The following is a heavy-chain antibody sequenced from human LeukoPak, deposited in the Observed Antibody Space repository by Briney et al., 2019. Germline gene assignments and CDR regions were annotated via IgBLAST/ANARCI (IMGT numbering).Heavy chain of an antibody. D-gene: IGHD4-17*01. CDR2: IYSGGST. CDR1: GFTVSSNY. Sequence: GGSLRLSCAASGFTVSSNYMSWVRQARGKGVEWVSVIYSGGSTYYADSGKGRFTISRDNSKNTLYLQMNSLRAEDTAVYYCARGAVTTNYYYGMDVWGQGTTVTVSS. V-gene: IGHV3-53*01. J-gene: IGHJ6*02. CDR3: ARGAVTTNYYYGMDV.